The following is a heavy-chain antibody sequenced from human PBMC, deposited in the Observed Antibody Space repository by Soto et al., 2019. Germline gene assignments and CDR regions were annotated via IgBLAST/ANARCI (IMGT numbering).Heavy chain of an antibody. CDR3: ARYNYNDPYLYFMDV. Sequence: PGGSLRLSCVGSGFNFNGYSMTWVRQAPGKGLEWVAYISGGSATIYYASSVKGRFTVYRENDMDTLYLQMSALRADDTAVYYCARYNYNDPYLYFMDVWGKGTTVTVSS. CDR2: ISGGSATI. V-gene: IGHV3-48*01. D-gene: IGHD3-22*01. CDR1: GFNFNGYS. J-gene: IGHJ6*03.